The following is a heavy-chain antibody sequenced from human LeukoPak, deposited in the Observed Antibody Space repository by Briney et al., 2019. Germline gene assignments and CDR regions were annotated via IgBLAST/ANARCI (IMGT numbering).Heavy chain of an antibody. CDR1: GGTFSSYA. CDR2: IIPILGIA. J-gene: IGHJ5*02. Sequence: SVKVSCKASGGTFSSYAISWVRQAPGQGLEWMGRIIPILGIANYAQKFQGRVTITADKSTSTAYMELSSLRSEDTAVYYCARQRGSGSYHNTNWFDPWGQGTLVTVSS. V-gene: IGHV1-69*04. CDR3: ARQRGSGSYHNTNWFDP. D-gene: IGHD3-10*01.